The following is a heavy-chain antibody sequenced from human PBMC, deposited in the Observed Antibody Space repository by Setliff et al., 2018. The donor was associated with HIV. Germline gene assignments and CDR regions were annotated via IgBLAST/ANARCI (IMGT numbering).Heavy chain of an antibody. D-gene: IGHD3-22*01. CDR3: ARHASTWYYESSGPPFDY. CDR2: INVVTVNT. J-gene: IGHJ4*02. Sequence: GESLKISCEASGFSFNNYWIAWLRQAPGQRPEWMGWINVVTVNTKYSLKLQGRVTITRDTSASTAYMELRSLRSDDTAVYYCARHASTWYYESSGPPFDYWGQGTLVTVS. V-gene: IGHV1-18*01. CDR1: GFSFNNYW.